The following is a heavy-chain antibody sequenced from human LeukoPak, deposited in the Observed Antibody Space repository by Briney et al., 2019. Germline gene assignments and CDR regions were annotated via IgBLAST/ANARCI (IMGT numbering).Heavy chain of an antibody. V-gene: IGHV1-2*02. CDR2: INPNGGGT. Sequence: ASVKVSCKAAGYTFSGYYIHWVRQAPGQGLEWIGWINPNGGGTSHAQKFQGRVTMTRDTSISTAYMELNWLRYDDTGVYYCARGGYGGGNSGVIDSWGQGTLVIVSS. CDR1: GYTFSGYY. CDR3: ARGGYGGGNSGVIDS. D-gene: IGHD6-25*01. J-gene: IGHJ4*02.